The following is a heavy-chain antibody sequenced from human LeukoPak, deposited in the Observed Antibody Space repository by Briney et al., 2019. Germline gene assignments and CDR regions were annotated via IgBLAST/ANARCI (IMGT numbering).Heavy chain of an antibody. V-gene: IGHV1-18*01. Sequence: GASVKVSCKASGYTFTSYGISWVRQAPGQGLEWMGWISAYNGNTNYAQKLQGRVTMTTDTSTSTAYMELRSLRSDDTAVYYCARSPKRHYYDSSGYYVGDYWGQGTLVTVSS. D-gene: IGHD3-22*01. J-gene: IGHJ4*02. CDR3: ARSPKRHYYDSSGYYVGDY. CDR2: ISAYNGNT. CDR1: GYTFTSYG.